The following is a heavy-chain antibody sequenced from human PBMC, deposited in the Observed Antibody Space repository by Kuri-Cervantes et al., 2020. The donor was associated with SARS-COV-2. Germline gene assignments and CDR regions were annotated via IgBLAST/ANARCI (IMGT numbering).Heavy chain of an antibody. V-gene: IGHV3-74*01. CDR2: INSDGSST. D-gene: IGHD3-22*01. CDR3: ARAPRGGYYDSSDHFDY. J-gene: IGHJ4*02. Sequence: GGSLRLSCAASGFTFSSYWMHWVRQAPGKGLVWVSRINSDGSSTSYADSVKGRFTISRDNAKNSLYLQMNSLRAEDTAVYYCARAPRGGYYDSSDHFDYWGQGTLVTVSS. CDR1: GFTFSSYW.